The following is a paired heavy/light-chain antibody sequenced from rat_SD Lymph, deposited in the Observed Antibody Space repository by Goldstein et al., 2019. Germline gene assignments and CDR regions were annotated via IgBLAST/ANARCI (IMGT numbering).Heavy chain of an antibody. CDR1: GFTFSNYG. CDR3: ARRTPFDY. J-gene: IGHJ2*01. D-gene: IGHD3-4*01. CDR2: ISSGSSYI. V-gene: IGHV5-34*01. Sequence: EVQLVESGGGLVQPGRSLKLSCVASGFTFSNYGMNWIRQAPGKGLEWVAYISSGSSYIYYAETVKGRFTISRDNAKNTLYLQMTSLRSEDTALYYCARRTPFDYWGQGVMVTVSS.
Light chain of an antibody. CDR2: QVS. CDR3: AQTTHFPLT. Sequence: DVVMTQTPPSLSVAIGQSVSISCKSSQSLVYSDGKTYLHWLLQSSGRSPKRLIYQVSNLDSGVPDRFSGTGSQKDFTLKISRVEAKDLGVYYCAQTTHFPLTFGSGTKLEIK. V-gene: IGKV1S14*01. CDR1: QSLVYSDGKTY. J-gene: IGKJ5*01.